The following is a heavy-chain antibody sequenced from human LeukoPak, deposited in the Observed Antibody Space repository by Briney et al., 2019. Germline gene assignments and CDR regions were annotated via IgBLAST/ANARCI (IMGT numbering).Heavy chain of an antibody. J-gene: IGHJ4*02. CDR3: ARDNAYMFDF. D-gene: IGHD4-11*01. CDR1: GFTFSSYA. V-gene: IGHV3-23*01. CDR2: IRTSGGST. Sequence: GGSLRLSCGAAGFTFSSYAMSWVRQAPGKGLEWVSAIRTSGGSTYYADSVKGRFTISRDNAKNSLYLQMNSLRAEDTAVYYCARDNAYMFDFWGQGTQVTVSS.